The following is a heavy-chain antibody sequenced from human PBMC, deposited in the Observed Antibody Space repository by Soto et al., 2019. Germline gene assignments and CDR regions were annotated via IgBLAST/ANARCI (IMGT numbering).Heavy chain of an antibody. J-gene: IGHJ4*02. CDR1: GGSVSSGSYY. D-gene: IGHD4-17*01. Sequence: QVQLQESGPGLVKPSETLSLTCTVSGGSVSSGSYYWSWIRQPPGKGLEWIGYIYYSGSTNYNPSLKSRVTISVDTSKNQFSLSLSSVPAADTAVYYCARFDYGDYAGHFDYWGQGTLVTVSS. V-gene: IGHV4-61*01. CDR2: IYYSGST. CDR3: ARFDYGDYAGHFDY.